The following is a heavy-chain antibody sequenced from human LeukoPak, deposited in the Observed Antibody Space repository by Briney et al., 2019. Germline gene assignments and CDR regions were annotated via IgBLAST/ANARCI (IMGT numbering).Heavy chain of an antibody. CDR1: GFTFTNYA. V-gene: IGHV3-23*01. Sequence: GGSLRLSCAASGFTFTNYAMSWVRQAPGKGLEWVSAISGSSDSTYYADSVQGRFTISRDNSKSTFFLQMNSLRADDTALYYCAKDPGSHFWSGYPVTWGQGTLVTVSS. CDR2: ISGSSDST. D-gene: IGHD3-3*02. CDR3: AKDPGSHFWSGYPVT. J-gene: IGHJ5*02.